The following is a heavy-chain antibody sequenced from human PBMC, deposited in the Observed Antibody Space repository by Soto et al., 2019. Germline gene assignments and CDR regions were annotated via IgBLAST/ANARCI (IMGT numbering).Heavy chain of an antibody. D-gene: IGHD5-12*01. CDR3: AREQEMATIAPYYYYYGMDV. Sequence: GGSLRLSCAASGFIFSSYAMHWVSQAPGKGLEWVAVILYDGSNKYYADSVKGRFTISRDNSKNTLYMQMNSQRDEETDVYYCAREQEMATIAPYYYYYGMDVWGQGTTVTVSS. CDR1: GFIFSSYA. J-gene: IGHJ6*02. V-gene: IGHV3-30-3*01. CDR2: ILYDGSNK.